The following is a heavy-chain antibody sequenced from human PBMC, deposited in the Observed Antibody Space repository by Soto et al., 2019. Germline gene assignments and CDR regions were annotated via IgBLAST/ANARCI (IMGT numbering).Heavy chain of an antibody. D-gene: IGHD6-19*01. CDR3: ARGRLVAGTVDY. V-gene: IGHV1-8*01. Sequence: QVQLVQSGAEVKKPGASVQVSCKASGYTFTSYDIKWVRQATGQGLEWMGWMNPSTGSTGFAQKFQGRVTMISNTSISTAYLELSSLTSEDTAVYYCARGRLVAGTVDYWGQGTLVTVSS. CDR2: MNPSTGST. J-gene: IGHJ4*02. CDR1: GYTFTSYD.